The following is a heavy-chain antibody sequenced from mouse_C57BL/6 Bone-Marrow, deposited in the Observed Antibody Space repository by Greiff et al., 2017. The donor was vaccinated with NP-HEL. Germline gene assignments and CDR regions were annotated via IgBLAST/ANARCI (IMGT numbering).Heavy chain of an antibody. Sequence: EVNVVESGGGLVQSGRSLRLSCATSGFTFSDFYMEWVRQAPGKGLEWISASRNKANDYTTEYSASVKGRFIVSRDTSQSILYLQMNALRAEDTAIYYCARDAGGRPDDYAMDYWGQGTSVTVSS. CDR1: GFTFSDFY. CDR2: SRNKANDYTT. J-gene: IGHJ4*01. CDR3: ARDAGGRPDDYAMDY. V-gene: IGHV7-1*01.